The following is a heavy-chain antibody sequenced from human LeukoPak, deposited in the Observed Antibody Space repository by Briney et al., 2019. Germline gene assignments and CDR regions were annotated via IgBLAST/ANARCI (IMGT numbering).Heavy chain of an antibody. J-gene: IGHJ4*02. CDR3: ARGIRNIVLMVYAIGY. V-gene: IGHV1-2*06. CDR2: INPNSGGT. CDR1: GYTFTGYH. D-gene: IGHD2-8*01. Sequence: ASVKVSCKASGYTFTGYHMHWVRQAPGQGLEWMGRINPNSGGTNYAQKFQGRVTMTRDTSISTAYMELSRLRSDDTAVYYCARGIRNIVLMVYAIGYWGQGTLVTVSS.